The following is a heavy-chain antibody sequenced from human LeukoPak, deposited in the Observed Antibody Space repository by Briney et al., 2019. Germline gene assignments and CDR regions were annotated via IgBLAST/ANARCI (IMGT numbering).Heavy chain of an antibody. CDR3: ARGLGTYSHFRPPSDY. CDR1: GFTFSSYS. J-gene: IGHJ4*02. D-gene: IGHD3-10*01. CDR2: ISSSSSYI. Sequence: PGGSLRLSCAASGFTFSSYSMNWVRQAPGKGLEWVSSISSSSSYIYYADSVKGRFTISRDNAKNSLYLQMNSLRAEDTAVYYCARGLGTYSHFRPPSDYWGQGTLVTVSS. V-gene: IGHV3-21*01.